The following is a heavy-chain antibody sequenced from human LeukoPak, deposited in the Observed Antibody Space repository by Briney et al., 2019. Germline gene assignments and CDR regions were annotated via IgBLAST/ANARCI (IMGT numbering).Heavy chain of an antibody. J-gene: IGHJ3*02. Sequence: GASVKVSCKASGYTFTSYGISWVRQAPGQGLEWMGWISAYNGNTNYAQKLQGRVTVTTDTSTSTAYMELRSLRSDDTAVYYCARDPRAVAPKALSIRDAFDIWGQGTMVTVSS. D-gene: IGHD4-23*01. CDR1: GYTFTSYG. CDR2: ISAYNGNT. CDR3: ARDPRAVAPKALSIRDAFDI. V-gene: IGHV1-18*01.